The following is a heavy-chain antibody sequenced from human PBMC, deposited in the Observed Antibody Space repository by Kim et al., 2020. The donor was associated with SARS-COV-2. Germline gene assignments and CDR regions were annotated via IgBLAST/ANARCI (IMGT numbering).Heavy chain of an antibody. CDR1: GFTFSSYS. CDR2: ISSSSSYI. Sequence: GGSLRLSCAASGFTFSSYSMNWVRQAPGKGLEWVSSISSSSSYIYYADSVKGRFTISRDNTKNSLYLQMNSLRAEDTAVYYCARGLPYYYYGMDVWGQGTTVTVSS. V-gene: IGHV3-21*01. CDR3: ARGLPYYYYGMDV. J-gene: IGHJ6*02.